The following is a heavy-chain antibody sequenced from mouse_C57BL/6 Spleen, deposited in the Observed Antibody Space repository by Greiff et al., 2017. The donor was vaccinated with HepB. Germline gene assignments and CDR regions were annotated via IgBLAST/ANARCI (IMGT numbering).Heavy chain of an antibody. J-gene: IGHJ4*01. CDR3: TTGDYDYDGANYYAMDY. CDR2: IDPEDGDT. V-gene: IGHV14-1*01. Sequence: VQLQQPGAELVRPGASVKLSCTASGFNIKDYYMHWVKQRPEQGLEWIGRIDPEDGDTEYAPKFQGKATMTADTSSNTAYLQLSSLTSEDTAVYYCTTGDYDYDGANYYAMDYWGQGTSVTVSS. D-gene: IGHD2-4*01. CDR1: GFNIKDYY.